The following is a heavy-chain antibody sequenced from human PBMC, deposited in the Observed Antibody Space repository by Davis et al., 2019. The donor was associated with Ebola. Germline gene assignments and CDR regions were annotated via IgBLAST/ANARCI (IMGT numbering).Heavy chain of an antibody. CDR1: GFTFSSYG. V-gene: IGHV3-30*18. CDR2: ISYDGSNK. J-gene: IGHJ6*02. Sequence: GESLKISCAASGFTFSSYGMHWVRQAPGKGLEWVAVISYDGSNKYYADSVKGRFTISRDNSKNTLYLQMNSLRAEDTAVYYCAKGGPFYYYYGMDVWGQGTTVTVSS. CDR3: AKGGPFYYYYGMDV.